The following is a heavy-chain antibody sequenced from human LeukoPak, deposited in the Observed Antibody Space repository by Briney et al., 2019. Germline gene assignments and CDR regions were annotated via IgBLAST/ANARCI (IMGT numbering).Heavy chain of an antibody. V-gene: IGHV3-23*01. CDR1: AFTFSSYG. Sequence: GGSLRLSCAGSAFTFSSYGMSWVRQAPGKGLEWISAISGSGGSTYYADSVKGRFTISRDNSKNTLYLQMNSLRAEDTAVYYCAKLNHIVVVTAMSRFDYWGQGTLVTVSS. D-gene: IGHD2-21*02. CDR2: ISGSGGST. J-gene: IGHJ4*02. CDR3: AKLNHIVVVTAMSRFDY.